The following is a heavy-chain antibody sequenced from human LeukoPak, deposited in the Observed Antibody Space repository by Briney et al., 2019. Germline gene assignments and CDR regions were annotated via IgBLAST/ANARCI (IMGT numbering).Heavy chain of an antibody. Sequence: GGSLRLSCAASGFTFSSYGMHWVRQAPGKGLEWVAFIRYDGSNKYYADSVKGRFTISRDNSKHTLYLQMNSLRAEDTAVYYCASTVVTPFSDWGQGTLVTVSS. D-gene: IGHD4-23*01. CDR2: IRYDGSNK. J-gene: IGHJ4*02. CDR3: ASTVVTPFSD. CDR1: GFTFSSYG. V-gene: IGHV3-30*02.